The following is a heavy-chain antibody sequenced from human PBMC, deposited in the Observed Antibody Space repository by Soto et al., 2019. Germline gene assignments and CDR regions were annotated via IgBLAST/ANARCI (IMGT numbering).Heavy chain of an antibody. D-gene: IGHD7-27*01. CDR2: IIPILGTG. V-gene: IGHV1-69*08. Sequence: QVQLVQSGPEVKKSGSSVTVSCKLSGGTFTTDTISWLRRAPGQGLEWMGRIIPILGTGNYAQKFQGRVMITDDKSTNPAYSEVRGLTSVDLAVSYGAREESFQSMGTCTIYAPDVGGDGATGIDS. J-gene: IGHJ6*01. CDR3: AREESFQSMGTCTIYAPDV. CDR1: GGTFTTDT.